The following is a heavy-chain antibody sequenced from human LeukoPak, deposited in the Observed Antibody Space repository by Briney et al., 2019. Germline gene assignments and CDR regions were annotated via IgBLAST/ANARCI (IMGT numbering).Heavy chain of an antibody. Sequence: PSETLSLTCTVSGGSISSYYWSWIRQPPGKGLEWIGYIYYSGSTYYNPSLKSRVTISVDTSKNQFSLKLSSVTAADTAVYYCARGILWFGEFTFDYWGQGTLVTVSS. CDR3: ARGILWFGEFTFDY. V-gene: IGHV4-59*08. J-gene: IGHJ4*02. CDR2: IYYSGST. D-gene: IGHD3-10*01. CDR1: GGSISSYY.